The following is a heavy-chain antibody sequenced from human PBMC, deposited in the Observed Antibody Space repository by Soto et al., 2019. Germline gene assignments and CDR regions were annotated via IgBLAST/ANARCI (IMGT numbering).Heavy chain of an antibody. CDR3: VRDYDVNTAVDYWYFDL. Sequence: QVQLQESGPRLVTPSETLTLTCSLPSGSITNHYWGWMPQRPGKGLEFIGRIYTSGRANYHPSLQSRGTMAVDTSKNRFSVKGKCVSAADTAIYYCVRDYDVNTAVDYWYFDLWGRGSQVTVSS. J-gene: IGHJ2*01. D-gene: IGHD5-18*01. CDR2: IYTSGRA. V-gene: IGHV4-4*07. CDR1: SGSITNHY.